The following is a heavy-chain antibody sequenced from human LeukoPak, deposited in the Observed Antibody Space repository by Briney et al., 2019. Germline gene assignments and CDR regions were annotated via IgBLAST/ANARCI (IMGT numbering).Heavy chain of an antibody. CDR3: AKAPSRAVFDY. J-gene: IGHJ4*02. D-gene: IGHD6-19*01. Sequence: GGSLRLSCVASGFTFSSYAMSWVRQGPGKGLEWVSAITDSGGDTYHTDSVKGRFTISRDNSKNTLYLQMNSLRAEDTAVYYRAKAPSRAVFDYWGQGTLVTVSS. V-gene: IGHV3-23*01. CDR2: ITDSGGDT. CDR1: GFTFSSYA.